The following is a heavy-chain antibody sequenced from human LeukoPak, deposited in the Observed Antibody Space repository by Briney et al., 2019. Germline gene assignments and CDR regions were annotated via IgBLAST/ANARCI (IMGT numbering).Heavy chain of an antibody. V-gene: IGHV4-39*07. J-gene: IGHJ3*02. Sequence: SETLSLTCTVSGGSISSSNYYWGWIRQPPGKGLEWIGTIYYTGSTYYNPSLKSRVTMSVDTSKNQFSLKLSSLTAADTAVYYCARWGVTFYGSGDDAFDIWGQGTMVTVSS. CDR1: GGSISSSNYY. CDR3: ARWGVTFYGSGDDAFDI. D-gene: IGHD3-10*01. CDR2: IYYTGST.